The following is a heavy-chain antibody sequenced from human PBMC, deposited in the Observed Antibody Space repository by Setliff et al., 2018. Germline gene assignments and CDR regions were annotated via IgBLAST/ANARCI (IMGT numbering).Heavy chain of an antibody. Sequence: SGPRGEPTETLTLTCIVSGFSLSNGRMGVSWIRQPPGKALEWLAHIFSNDEKSYNTSLKTRLTISKDTSKSQVVLTLTNVDPVDTATYYCARISYYYDSSGYYYAPYWYFDLWGRGTLVTVSS. D-gene: IGHD3-22*01. CDR1: GFSLSNGRMG. CDR2: IFSNDEK. CDR3: ARISYYYDSSGYYYAPYWYFDL. J-gene: IGHJ2*01. V-gene: IGHV2-26*01.